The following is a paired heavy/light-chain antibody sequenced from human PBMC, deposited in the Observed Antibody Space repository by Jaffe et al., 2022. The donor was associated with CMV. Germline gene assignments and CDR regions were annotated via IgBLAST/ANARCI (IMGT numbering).Light chain of an antibody. CDR1: QGISSY. CDR2: AAS. Sequence: IQLTQSPSSLSASVGDRVTITCRASQGISSYLAWYQQKPGKAPKLLIYAASTLQSGVPSRFSGSGSGTDFTLTISSLQPEDFATYYCQQLNSYPIFTFGPGTKVDIK. CDR3: QQLNSYPIFT. V-gene: IGKV1-9*01. J-gene: IGKJ3*01.
Heavy chain of an antibody. J-gene: IGHJ6*02. CDR1: GGTFSSYA. D-gene: IGHD3-10*01. CDR2: IIPIFGTA. V-gene: IGHV1-69*01. CDR3: ARLGARFGELLSGYYGMDV. Sequence: QVQLVQSGAEVKKPGSSVKVSCKASGGTFSSYAISWVRQAPGQGLEWMGGIIPIFGTANYAQKFQGRVTITADESTSTAYMELSSLRSEDTAVYYCARLGARFGELLSGYYGMDVWGQGTTVTVSS.